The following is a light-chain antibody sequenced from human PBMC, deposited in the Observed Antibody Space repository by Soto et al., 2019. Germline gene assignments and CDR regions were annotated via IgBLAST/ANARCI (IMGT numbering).Light chain of an antibody. J-gene: IGKJ1*01. CDR1: QSVSSTY. CDR3: QQYGSSPST. V-gene: IGKV3-20*01. Sequence: EIVLTQSPGPLSLSPGERATLSCSASQSVSSTYLAWYQQKPGQAPRLLIYRTSTRATGIPDRFSGSGSGTDFTLTISRLEPEDFAVYYCQQYGSSPSTFGQGTKVDIK. CDR2: RTS.